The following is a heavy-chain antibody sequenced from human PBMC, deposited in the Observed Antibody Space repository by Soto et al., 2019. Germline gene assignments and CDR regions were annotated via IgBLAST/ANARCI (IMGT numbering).Heavy chain of an antibody. J-gene: IGHJ4*02. CDR1: GYAFSTYG. Sequence: QVHLVQSGAEVKKPGASVKVSCKGSGYAFSTYGITWVRQAPGQGLEWMGWISAHNGNTNYAQKLQGRVTVTRDTSTSTAYMDLRSLGSEDTAVNDCARGRYGDYWGQGALVTVSS. CDR2: ISAHNGNT. D-gene: IGHD1-1*01. CDR3: ARGRYGDY. V-gene: IGHV1-18*01.